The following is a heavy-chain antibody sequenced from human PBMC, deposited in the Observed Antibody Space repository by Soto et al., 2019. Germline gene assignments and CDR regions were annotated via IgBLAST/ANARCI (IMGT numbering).Heavy chain of an antibody. CDR1: GFTFSSYA. V-gene: IGHV3-23*01. Sequence: GGSLRLSCAASGFTFSSYAMSWVRQAPGKGLEWVSAISGSGGSTYYADSVKGRFTISRDNTKSSLFLQMNSLGVEDTAVYYCARGGGGGLFEHWGQGVLVTVSS. CDR2: ISGSGGST. D-gene: IGHD2-21*01. J-gene: IGHJ4*02. CDR3: ARGGGGGLFEH.